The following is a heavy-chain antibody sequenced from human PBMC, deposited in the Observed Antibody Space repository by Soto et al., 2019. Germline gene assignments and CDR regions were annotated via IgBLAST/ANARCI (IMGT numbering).Heavy chain of an antibody. Sequence: PGGSLRLSCTASAFSFGDYAMNWFRQAPGKGLEWIGFIRSKTYGGTAEYAASVKGRFIISRDDSKSLTYLKITSLETEDTAVYYCARRNCIGATCYSSGNWFDPWGQGNLVTVS. CDR1: AFSFGDYA. J-gene: IGHJ5*02. D-gene: IGHD2-15*01. V-gene: IGHV3-49*03. CDR2: IRSKTYGGTA. CDR3: ARRNCIGATCYSSGNWFDP.